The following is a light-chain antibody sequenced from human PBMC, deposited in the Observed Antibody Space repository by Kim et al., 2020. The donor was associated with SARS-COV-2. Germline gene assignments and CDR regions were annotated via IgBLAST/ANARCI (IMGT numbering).Light chain of an antibody. V-gene: IGKV3-15*01. J-gene: IGKJ4*01. CDR3: QQSNNWPLT. Sequence: EIVMTQSPATLSVSPGERATLSCRASQSIGSDLAWYQQKPGQAPRLLIHDASTRATGIPARFSGSGSGTEFTLTISSLQSEDFAVYYCQQSNNWPLTFGGGTKVDIK. CDR1: QSIGSD. CDR2: DAS.